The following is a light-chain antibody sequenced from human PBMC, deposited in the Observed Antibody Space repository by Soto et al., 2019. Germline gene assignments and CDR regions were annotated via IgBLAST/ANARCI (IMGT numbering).Light chain of an antibody. CDR3: QQYNSPWT. Sequence: DIQMTQSPSTLSASVGDRVTITCRASQSISSWLAWYQQKPGKAPKLLTYDASSFESGVPSRFSGSGSGTEFTLTISSLQPDDFATYYCQQYNSPWTFGQGTKVEIK. J-gene: IGKJ1*01. CDR2: DAS. V-gene: IGKV1-5*01. CDR1: QSISSW.